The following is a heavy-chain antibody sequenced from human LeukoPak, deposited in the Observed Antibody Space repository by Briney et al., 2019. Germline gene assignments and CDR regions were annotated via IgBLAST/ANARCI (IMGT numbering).Heavy chain of an antibody. V-gene: IGHV3-30*02. CDR1: GFTFSSYG. D-gene: IGHD3-3*01. CDR3: AAISYLAFDI. Sequence: GGSLRLSCAASGFTFSSYGMHWVRQAPGKGLEWVAFIRYDGSNKYYADSVKGRFTISRDNAKNSAYLQINSLRVEGTAVYHCAAISYLAFDIWGQGTMVTVSS. CDR2: IRYDGSNK. J-gene: IGHJ3*02.